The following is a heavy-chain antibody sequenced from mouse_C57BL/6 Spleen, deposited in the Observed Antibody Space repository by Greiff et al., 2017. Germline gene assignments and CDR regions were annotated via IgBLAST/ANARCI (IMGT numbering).Heavy chain of an antibody. CDR2: ISSGSSTI. J-gene: IGHJ4*01. V-gene: IGHV5-17*01. CDR3: ARQGGDYYAMDY. Sequence: VQLVESGGGLVKHGGSLKLSCAASGFTFSDYGMHWVRQAPEKGLEWVAYISSGSSTIYYADTVKGRFTISRDNAKNTLFLQMTSLRSEDTAMYYCARQGGDYYAMDYWGQGTSVTVSS. CDR1: GFTFSDYG.